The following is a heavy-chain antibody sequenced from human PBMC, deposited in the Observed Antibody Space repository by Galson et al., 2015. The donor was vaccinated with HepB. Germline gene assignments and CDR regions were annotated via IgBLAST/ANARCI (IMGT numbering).Heavy chain of an antibody. CDR3: ARDSRGWYRGPLGWFDH. D-gene: IGHD6-19*01. V-gene: IGHV1-69*04. CDR1: GGTFSSYA. Sequence: VKVSCKASGGTFSSYAISWVRQAPGQGLELMGRIIPILGIANYAQKFQGRVTITADKSTSPAYMELSSLRSEDTAVYYCARDSRGWYRGPLGWFDHWGQGTLVAVAS. J-gene: IGHJ5*02. CDR2: IIPILGIA.